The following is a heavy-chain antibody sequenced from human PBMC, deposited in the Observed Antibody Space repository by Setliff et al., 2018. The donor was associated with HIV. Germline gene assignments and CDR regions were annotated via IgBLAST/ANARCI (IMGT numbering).Heavy chain of an antibody. CDR1: GYSISSGYY. Sequence: SETLSLTCGVPGYSISSGYYWGWIRQPPGKGLEWIGYIYHNGITYYNPSLKSRVTISVDTSQNQFSLKLSSVTAADTAIYYCARRIYGNNPYFDYWSQGTLVTVSS. CDR3: ARRIYGNNPYFDY. J-gene: IGHJ4*02. D-gene: IGHD4-17*01. V-gene: IGHV4-38-2*01. CDR2: IYHNGIT.